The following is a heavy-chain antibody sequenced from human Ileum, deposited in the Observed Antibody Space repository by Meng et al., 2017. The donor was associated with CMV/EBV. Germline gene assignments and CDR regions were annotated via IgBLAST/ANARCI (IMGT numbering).Heavy chain of an antibody. Sequence: ASVKVFCKTSVTTYSHYDLMWVRRATGQGLEWMGWMNPGSGSTGFAQKFQGRVSMIRDTSISTAYMELSRLRSDDTAVYYCAREIDIAVAGPFDYWGQGTLVTVSS. CDR3: AREIDIAVAGPFDY. J-gene: IGHJ4*02. V-gene: IGHV1-8*01. D-gene: IGHD6-19*01. CDR1: VTTYSHYD. CDR2: MNPGSGST.